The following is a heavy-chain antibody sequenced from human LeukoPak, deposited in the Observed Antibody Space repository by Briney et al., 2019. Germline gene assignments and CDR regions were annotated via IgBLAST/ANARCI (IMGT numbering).Heavy chain of an antibody. Sequence: PGGSLRLSCAASGFTFRSYVMSWVRQAPGKGLEGVSTISGSSVTTYYADSVKGRFTISRDNSKNTLYLQMNSLRAEETAVYYCAKLDYYGNYWGQGTLVTVSS. D-gene: IGHD3-10*01. CDR3: AKLDYYGNY. V-gene: IGHV3-23*01. J-gene: IGHJ4*02. CDR2: ISGSSVTT. CDR1: GFTFRSYV.